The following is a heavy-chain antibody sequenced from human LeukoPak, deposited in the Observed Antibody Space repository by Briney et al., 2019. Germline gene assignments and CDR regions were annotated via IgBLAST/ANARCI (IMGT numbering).Heavy chain of an antibody. Sequence: ASVKVSCKASGGSFTNCPFYWVRQAPGQGLEWMEGLIPMFGSTDYAQKFQGRLTITADESTTTAYLELSSLRSEDTAVYYCARGDSVPLGGGNLLRVLYFNDWGQGTLVVVSS. V-gene: IGHV1-69*13. D-gene: IGHD4-23*01. CDR2: LIPMFGST. CDR1: GGSFTNCP. J-gene: IGHJ1*01. CDR3: ARGDSVPLGGGNLLRVLYFND.